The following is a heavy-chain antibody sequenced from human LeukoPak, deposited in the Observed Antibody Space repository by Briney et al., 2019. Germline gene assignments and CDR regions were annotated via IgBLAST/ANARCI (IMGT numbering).Heavy chain of an antibody. CDR3: ASGPGDGYYSERAFDI. J-gene: IGHJ3*02. D-gene: IGHD5-24*01. Sequence: ASVTVSCKASGYTFTGYYMHWVRQAPRQELEGMGWINPNSGGTNYAQKFQGRVTMTRDTSISTAYMELSRLRSDDTAVYYCASGPGDGYYSERAFDIWGQGTMVTVSS. V-gene: IGHV1-2*02. CDR2: INPNSGGT. CDR1: GYTFTGYY.